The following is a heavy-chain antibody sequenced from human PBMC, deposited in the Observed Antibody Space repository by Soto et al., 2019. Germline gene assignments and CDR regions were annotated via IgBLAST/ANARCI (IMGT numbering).Heavy chain of an antibody. CDR1: GFTVSSIY. V-gene: IGHV3-66*01. CDR2: IYSGGST. D-gene: IGHD1-26*01. J-gene: IGHJ4*02. CDR3: GRDKAVGATDY. Sequence: EVQLVESGGGLVQPGGSLRLSCAASGFTVSSIYMSWVRQAPGKGLEWVAVIYSGGSTYYADSVKGRFIISRDSSENTLFLQMNSLRAEDTAVYYCGRDKAVGATDYWGQGTLVTVS.